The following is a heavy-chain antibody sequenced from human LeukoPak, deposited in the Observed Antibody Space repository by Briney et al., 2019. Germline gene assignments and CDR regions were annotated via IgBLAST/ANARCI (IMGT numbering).Heavy chain of an antibody. D-gene: IGHD6-13*01. V-gene: IGHV5-51*01. Sequence: GESLKISCKGSGYSFTSYWIGWVRQMPGKGLEWMGIIYPGDSDTRYSPSFQGQVTISADKSITTAYLQWSSLKASHSAMYYCARLPTLIAAAGMTHFDYWGQGTLVTVSS. CDR1: GYSFTSYW. J-gene: IGHJ4*02. CDR3: ARLPTLIAAAGMTHFDY. CDR2: IYPGDSDT.